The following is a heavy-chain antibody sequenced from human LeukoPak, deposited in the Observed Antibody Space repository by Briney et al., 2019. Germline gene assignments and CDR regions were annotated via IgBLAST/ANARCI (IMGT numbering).Heavy chain of an antibody. CDR2: ISSSSDTI. J-gene: IGHJ4*02. D-gene: IGHD2-2*01. CDR3: ARPYCSSTDSPTFDD. V-gene: IGHV3-48*01. CDR1: GFTFSTYN. Sequence: QPGGSLRLSCVVSGFTFSTYNMNWVRQAPGKGLEWVSYISSSSDTIFYADSVRGRFTISRDNAKKSLYLQMSSLRAEDTSVYYCARPYCSSTDSPTFDDWGQGTLVTVSS.